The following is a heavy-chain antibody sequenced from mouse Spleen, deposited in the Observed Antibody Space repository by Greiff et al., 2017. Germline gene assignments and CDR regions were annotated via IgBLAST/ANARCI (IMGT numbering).Heavy chain of an antibody. J-gene: IGHJ4*01. V-gene: IGHV1-69*01. CDR3: ARRGYYDYGHYYAMDY. D-gene: IGHD2-4*01. CDR1: GYTFTSYW. CDR2: IDPSDSYT. Sequence: QVQLQQPGAELVMPGASVKLSCKASGYTFTSYWMHWVKQRPGQGLEWIGEIDPSDSYTNYNQKFKGKATLTVDKSSSTAYMQLSSLTSEDSAVYYCARRGYYDYGHYYAMDYWGQGTSVTVSS.